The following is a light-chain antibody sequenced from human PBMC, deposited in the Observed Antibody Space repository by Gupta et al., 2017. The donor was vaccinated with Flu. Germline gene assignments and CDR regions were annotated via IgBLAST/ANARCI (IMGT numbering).Light chain of an antibody. V-gene: IGLV2-14*01. CDR2: DVT. CDR1: SSDIGFYKY. CDR3: SSCTSSSTLV. J-gene: IGLJ2*01. Sequence: TSSDIGFYKYVSWYQQHPGKAPQLLIYDVTNRPSGVSTRFSASKSGDTASLTISGLQAKDEADYYCSSCTSSSTLVFGGGTRLTVL.